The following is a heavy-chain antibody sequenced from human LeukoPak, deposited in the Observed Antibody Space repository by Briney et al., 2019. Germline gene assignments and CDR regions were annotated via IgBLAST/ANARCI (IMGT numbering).Heavy chain of an antibody. D-gene: IGHD2-2*01. CDR3: ARYCSSSSCFFTGRKYNGMDV. CDR2: INPNSGDT. V-gene: IGHV1-2*02. CDR1: GYTFTGYY. J-gene: IGHJ6*02. Sequence: ASVKVSCKASGYTFTGYYMHWVRQASGQGLEWMGWINPNSGDTNYAQKFQGRVTMTRDTSISTAYMELRRLRSDDTAVYYCARYCSSSSCFFTGRKYNGMDVWGQGTTVTVSS.